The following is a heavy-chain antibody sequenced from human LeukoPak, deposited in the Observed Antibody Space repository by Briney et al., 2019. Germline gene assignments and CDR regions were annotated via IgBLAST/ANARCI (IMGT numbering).Heavy chain of an antibody. J-gene: IGHJ6*03. CDR3: ARNAQKGPAVFYYYMDV. CDR2: ISWDGGST. CDR1: GFTFDDYA. D-gene: IGHD1-1*01. V-gene: IGHV3-43D*03. Sequence: GGSLRLSCAASGFTFDDYAMHWVRQAPGKGLEWVSLISWDGGSTYYADSVKGRFTISRDNSKNSLYLQMNSLRAEDTALYYCARNAQKGPAVFYYYMDVWGEGTTVTVSS.